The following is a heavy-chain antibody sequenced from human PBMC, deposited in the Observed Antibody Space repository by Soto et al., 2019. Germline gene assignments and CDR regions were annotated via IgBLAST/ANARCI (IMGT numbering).Heavy chain of an antibody. Sequence: GGSLRLSCAASGFTFSSYAMHWVRQAPGKGLEWVAVISYDGSNKYYADSVKGRFTISRDNSKNTLYLQMNSLRAEDTAVYYCARDGTGFGELLASYYFDYWGQGTLVTVSS. J-gene: IGHJ4*02. CDR1: GFTFSSYA. V-gene: IGHV3-30-3*01. D-gene: IGHD3-10*01. CDR3: ARDGTGFGELLASYYFDY. CDR2: ISYDGSNK.